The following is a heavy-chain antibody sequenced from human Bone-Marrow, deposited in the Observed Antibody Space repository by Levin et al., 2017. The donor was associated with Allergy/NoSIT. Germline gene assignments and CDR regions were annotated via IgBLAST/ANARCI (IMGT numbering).Heavy chain of an antibody. D-gene: IGHD6-19*01. Sequence: GESLKISCAGSGSSFGSYAMAWVRRAPGKGLEWVSGIGGSGTSTYYADSVKGRFTISRDNSRSTLYLHMSSLRVDDTAVYYCAKGRTSAWFPDGYGLDVWGHGTRVDVS. CDR3: AKGRTSAWFPDGYGLDV. J-gene: IGHJ6*02. V-gene: IGHV3-23*05. CDR1: GSSFGSYA. CDR2: IGGSGTST.